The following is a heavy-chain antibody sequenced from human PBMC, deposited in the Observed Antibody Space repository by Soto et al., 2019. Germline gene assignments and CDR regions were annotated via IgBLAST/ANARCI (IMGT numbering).Heavy chain of an antibody. CDR2: INQSGST. D-gene: IGHD6-13*01. CDR3: ARTDSSSWSPFEY. Sequence: QVQLQQWGAGLLKPSETLSLTCAVYGGSFSGYYWSWIRQPPGKGLEWIGEINQSGSTNYNPSLKSRVTISVDTSKNQFALELTSVTAADTAVYYCARTDSSSWSPFEYWGQGTLVTVSS. J-gene: IGHJ4*02. CDR1: GGSFSGYY. V-gene: IGHV4-34*01.